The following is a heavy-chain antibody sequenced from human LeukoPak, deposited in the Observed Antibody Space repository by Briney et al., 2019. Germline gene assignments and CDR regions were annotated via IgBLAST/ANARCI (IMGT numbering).Heavy chain of an antibody. J-gene: IGHJ4*02. Sequence: GASVKVSCKASGYTFTSYAMHWVRQAPGQRLEWMGWINAGNGNTKYSQEFQGRVTITRDTSASTAYMELSRLRSDDTAVYYCARGIVVVVAANQLDYWGQGTLVTVSS. CDR2: INAGNGNT. V-gene: IGHV1-3*01. CDR3: ARGIVVVVAANQLDY. D-gene: IGHD2-15*01. CDR1: GYTFTSYA.